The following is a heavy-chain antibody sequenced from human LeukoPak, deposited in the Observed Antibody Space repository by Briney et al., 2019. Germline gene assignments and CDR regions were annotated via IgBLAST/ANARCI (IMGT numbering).Heavy chain of an antibody. D-gene: IGHD1-1*01. CDR3: ARLSKYRGQGWKDYGDY. CDR1: GYSFTSYW. J-gene: IGHJ4*02. V-gene: IGHV5-51*01. Sequence: GESLKISCKGSGYSFTSYWIGWVRQMPGKGLEWMGIIYPGDSDTRYSPSFQGQVTISADKSISTAYLQWSSLKASDTAMYYCARLSKYRGQGWKDYGDYWGQGTLVTVSS. CDR2: IYPGDSDT.